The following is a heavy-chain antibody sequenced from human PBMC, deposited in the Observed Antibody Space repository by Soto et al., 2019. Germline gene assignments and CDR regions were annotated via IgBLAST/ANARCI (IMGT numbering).Heavy chain of an antibody. CDR2: IYYSGST. Sequence: SETLSLTCTVSGGSISSYYWSWIRQPPGKGLEWIGYIYYSGSTYYNPSLKSRVTISVDRSKNQFSLKLSSVTAADTAVYYCARDRVNEPLNCGGDCYPHYYFDYWG. V-gene: IGHV4-59*12. CDR1: GGSISSYY. J-gene: IGHJ4*01. D-gene: IGHD2-21*02. CDR3: ARDRVNEPLNCGGDCYPHYYFDY.